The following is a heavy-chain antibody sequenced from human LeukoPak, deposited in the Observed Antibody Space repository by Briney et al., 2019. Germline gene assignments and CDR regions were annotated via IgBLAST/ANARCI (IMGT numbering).Heavy chain of an antibody. CDR1: GFTSSGYS. Sequence: GGSLRLSCAASGFTSSGYSMNWVRQAPGRGLEWVSSISSSSSYIYYADSVKGRFTISRDNAKDSLYLQMNSLRAGDTAVYYCARDYYGSGSYTSWGQGTLVTVSS. CDR2: ISSSSSYI. J-gene: IGHJ4*02. V-gene: IGHV3-21*01. D-gene: IGHD3-10*01. CDR3: ARDYYGSGSYTS.